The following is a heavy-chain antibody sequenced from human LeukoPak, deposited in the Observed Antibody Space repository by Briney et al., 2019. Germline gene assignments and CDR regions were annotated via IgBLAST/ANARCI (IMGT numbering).Heavy chain of an antibody. J-gene: IGHJ4*02. CDR1: GGSISSYY. CDR3: ARVRSIAALSDY. D-gene: IGHD6-6*01. Sequence: SETLSLTCPVSGGSISSYYWSWIRQPPGKGLEWIGYIYYSGSTNYNPSLKSRVTISVDTSKNQFSLKLSSVTAADTAVYYCARVRSIAALSDYWGQGTLVTVSS. V-gene: IGHV4-59*01. CDR2: IYYSGST.